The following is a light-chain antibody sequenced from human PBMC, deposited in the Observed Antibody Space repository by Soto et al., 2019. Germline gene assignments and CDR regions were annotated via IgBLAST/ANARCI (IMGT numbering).Light chain of an antibody. CDR1: SGSIASNY. CDR3: QSYDSSTWV. J-gene: IGLJ3*02. Sequence: LTQPPSASGTPGQRVTISCTRSSGSIASNYVQWYQQRPGSSPTTVIYEDNQRPSGVPDRFSGSIDSSSNSASLTISGLKTEDEADYYCQSYDSSTWVFGGGTKLTVL. CDR2: EDN. V-gene: IGLV6-57*01.